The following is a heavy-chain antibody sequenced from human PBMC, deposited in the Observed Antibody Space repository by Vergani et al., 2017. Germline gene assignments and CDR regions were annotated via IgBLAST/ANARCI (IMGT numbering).Heavy chain of an antibody. CDR2: IYYSGST. CDR1: GGSISSGGYY. V-gene: IGHV4-31*03. CDR3: AISSEDSSGYVIYQH. J-gene: IGHJ1*01. Sequence: QVQLQESGPGLVKPSQTLSLTCTVSGGSISSGGYYWSWIRQHPGKGLEWIGYIYYSGSTYYNPSLQSRVTISVDTSKNQFSLKLSSVTAADTAVYYCAISSEDSSGYVIYQHWGQGTLVTVSS. D-gene: IGHD3-22*01.